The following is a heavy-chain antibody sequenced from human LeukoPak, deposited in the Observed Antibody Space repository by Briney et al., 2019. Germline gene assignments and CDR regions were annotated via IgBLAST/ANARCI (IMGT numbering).Heavy chain of an antibody. CDR1: GGSINSDY. Sequence: SETLSLTCSVSGGSINSDYWGWIRQPPGKGLEWIGYIYYSGGTTYNPSLKGRVTISVDRSKNQFSLKLTSVTAADTAVYYCARDMDSSGQYYYYMDVWGKGTTVTVSS. D-gene: IGHD6-6*01. J-gene: IGHJ6*03. CDR3: ARDMDSSGQYYYYMDV. CDR2: IYYSGGT. V-gene: IGHV4-59*01.